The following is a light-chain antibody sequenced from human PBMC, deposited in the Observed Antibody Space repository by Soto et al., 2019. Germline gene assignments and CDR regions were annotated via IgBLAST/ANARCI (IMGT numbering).Light chain of an antibody. CDR1: RGNVGAFNF. CDR3: SSYESTSARV. V-gene: IGLV2-14*01. CDR2: EVS. J-gene: IGLJ1*01. Sequence: QSVLTQPASVSGAPGQSITISCTGTRGNVGAFNFVSWYQQYAGKAPKLIIYEVSNRPSGVSNRFSGSKYGNTASLTTSGLQAEDEADYYGSSYESTSARVFASGTKVTV.